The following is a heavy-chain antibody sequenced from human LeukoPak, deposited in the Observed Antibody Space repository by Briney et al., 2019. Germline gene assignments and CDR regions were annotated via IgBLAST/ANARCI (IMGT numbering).Heavy chain of an antibody. D-gene: IGHD1-14*01. CDR2: MNPNSGNT. CDR1: GYTFTSYD. Sequence: SVKLSCKASGYTFTSYDINWVRQATGQLLDWMGWMNPNSGNTGYAQKFQGRLTMTRNTSIRTAYMELRSLRAEDTAVYYCARDRVDRNYYYGIDVWGQGTTVTVSS. J-gene: IGHJ6*02. V-gene: IGHV1-8*01. CDR3: ARDRVDRNYYYGIDV.